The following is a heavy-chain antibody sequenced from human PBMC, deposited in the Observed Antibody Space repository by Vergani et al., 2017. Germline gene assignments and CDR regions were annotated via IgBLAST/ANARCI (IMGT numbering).Heavy chain of an antibody. CDR1: GFTFSNAW. J-gene: IGHJ6*03. Sequence: EVQLVESGGGLVKPGGSLRLSCAASGFTFSNAWMSWVRQAPGKGLEWVGRIKSKTDGGTTDYAAPVKGSFTISRDDSKNTLYLQMNSLKTEDTAVYYCTTANKYYYYYYYMDVWGKGTTVTVSS. CDR3: TTANKYYYYYYYMDV. CDR2: IKSKTDGGTT. V-gene: IGHV3-15*01.